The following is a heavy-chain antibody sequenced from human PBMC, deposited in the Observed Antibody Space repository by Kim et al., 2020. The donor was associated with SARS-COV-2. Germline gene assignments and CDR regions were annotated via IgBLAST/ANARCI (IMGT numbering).Heavy chain of an antibody. Sequence: PSLKSRGTIAVDTSKYQFSLKLSSVTAADSAVYYCARFRQSVVTGAMCFDYWGQGTLVTVSS. J-gene: IGHJ4*02. D-gene: IGHD2-2*01. CDR3: ARFRQSVVTGAMCFDY. V-gene: IGHV4-30-2*05.